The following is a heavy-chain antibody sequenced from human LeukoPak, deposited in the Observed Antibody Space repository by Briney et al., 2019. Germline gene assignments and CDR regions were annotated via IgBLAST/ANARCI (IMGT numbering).Heavy chain of an antibody. CDR1: GITLSNYG. D-gene: IGHD3-22*01. J-gene: IGHJ4*02. CDR3: AKRGVVIRVILVGFHKEAYYFDS. Sequence: GGSLRLSCAVSGITLSNYGMSWVRQAPGKGLEWVAGISDSGGRTNYADSVKGRFTISRDNPKNAIYLQMTSLRAEDTAVYFCAKRGVVIRVILVGFHKEAYYFDSWGQGALVTVSS. V-gene: IGHV3-23*01. CDR2: ISDSGGRT.